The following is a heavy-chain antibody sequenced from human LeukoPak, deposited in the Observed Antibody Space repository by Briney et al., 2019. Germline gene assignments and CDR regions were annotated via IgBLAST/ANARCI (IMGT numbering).Heavy chain of an antibody. CDR1: GGSISSSSYS. D-gene: IGHD4-23*01. CDR2: IYYGGST. J-gene: IGHJ4*02. Sequence: PSETLSLICTVSGGSISSSSYSWGWIRQPPGKGLEWIGSIYYGGSTYFNPSLKSRVTISVDTSKNQFSLKLSSVTAADTAVYYCARVAVVTPGNYFDYWGQGTLVTVSS. V-gene: IGHV4-39*07. CDR3: ARVAVVTPGNYFDY.